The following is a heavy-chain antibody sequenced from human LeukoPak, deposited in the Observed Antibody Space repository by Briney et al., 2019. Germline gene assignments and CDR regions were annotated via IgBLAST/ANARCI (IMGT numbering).Heavy chain of an antibody. CDR2: MNPRGGST. V-gene: IGHV1-46*01. CDR3: VRVDDYGGNSVGY. Sequence: ASVKVSCKASGYSFTTYYMHWMRQAPGQGLEWMGTMNPRGGSTNYAQKFQGRVTTIRDPSTSTVYMELSSLRFEDTAVYYCVRVDDYGGNSVGYWGQGTLVTVSS. CDR1: GYSFTTYY. D-gene: IGHD4-23*01. J-gene: IGHJ4*02.